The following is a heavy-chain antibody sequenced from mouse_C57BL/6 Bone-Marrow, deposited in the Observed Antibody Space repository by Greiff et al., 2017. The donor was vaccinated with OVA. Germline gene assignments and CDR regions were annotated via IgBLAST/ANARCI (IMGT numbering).Heavy chain of an antibody. CDR3: ARQLRPGGFAY. CDR1: GYAFSSSW. V-gene: IGHV1-82*01. J-gene: IGHJ3*01. D-gene: IGHD3-2*02. CDR2: IYPGDGDT. Sequence: VQLQQSGPELVKPGASVKISCKASGYAFSSSWMNWVKQRPGKGLEWIGRIYPGDGDTNYNGKFKGKATLTADKSSSTAYMQLSSLTSEDSAVYVGARQLRPGGFAYWGQGTLVTVSA.